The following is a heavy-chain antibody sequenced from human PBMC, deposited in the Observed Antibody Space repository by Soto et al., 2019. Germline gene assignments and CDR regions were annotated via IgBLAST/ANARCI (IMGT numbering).Heavy chain of an antibody. Sequence: GGSLRLSCAASGFTFSSYSMNWVRQAPGKGLEWVSSISSSSSYIYYADSVKGRFTISRDNAKNSLYLQMNSLRAEDTAVYYCARGLKVVAATPEYFQHWGQGTLVTVSS. CDR3: ARGLKVVAATPEYFQH. J-gene: IGHJ1*01. D-gene: IGHD2-15*01. CDR2: ISSSSSYI. CDR1: GFTFSSYS. V-gene: IGHV3-21*01.